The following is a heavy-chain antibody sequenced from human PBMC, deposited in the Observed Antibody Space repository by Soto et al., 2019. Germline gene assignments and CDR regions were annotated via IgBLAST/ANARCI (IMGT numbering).Heavy chain of an antibody. CDR3: ARMDSSGYYSYYGMDV. D-gene: IGHD3-22*01. CDR2: ISSSSSTI. J-gene: IGHJ6*02. CDR1: GFTFSSYS. V-gene: IGHV3-48*02. Sequence: GGSLRLSCAASGFTFSSYSMNWVRQAPGKGLEWVSYISSSSSTIYYADSVKGRFTISRDNAKNSLYLQMNSLRDEDTAVYYCARMDSSGYYSYYGMDVWGQGTTVTVSS.